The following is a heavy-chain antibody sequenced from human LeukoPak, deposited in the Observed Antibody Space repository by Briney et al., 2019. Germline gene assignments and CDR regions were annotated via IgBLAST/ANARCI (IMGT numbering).Heavy chain of an antibody. J-gene: IGHJ4*02. V-gene: IGHV5-51*01. CDR3: ARSLQGYSYGTGYFDY. CDR1: GYSFTSYW. CDR2: IYPGDSDT. D-gene: IGHD5-18*01. Sequence: HGESLKISCKGSGYSFTSYWIGWVRQMPGKGLEWLGIIYPGDSDTRYSPSFQGQVTISVDKSISTAYLQWSSLKASDTAMYYCARSLQGYSYGTGYFDYWGQGTLVTVSS.